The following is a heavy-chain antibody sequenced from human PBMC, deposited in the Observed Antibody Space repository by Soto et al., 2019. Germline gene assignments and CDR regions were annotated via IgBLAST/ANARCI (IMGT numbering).Heavy chain of an antibody. CDR2: TYYRSKWYN. J-gene: IGHJ6*02. Sequence: PSQTLSLTCAISGDSVSSNSAAWNWIRQTPSRGLEWLGRTYYRSKWYNDYAVSVKSRITINPDTSKNQFSLQLNSVTPEDTAVYYCAREGPVVPAADRTDNYYYYYGMDVWGQGTTVTVSS. CDR1: GDSVSSNSAA. V-gene: IGHV6-1*01. CDR3: AREGPVVPAADRTDNYYYYYGMDV. D-gene: IGHD2-2*01.